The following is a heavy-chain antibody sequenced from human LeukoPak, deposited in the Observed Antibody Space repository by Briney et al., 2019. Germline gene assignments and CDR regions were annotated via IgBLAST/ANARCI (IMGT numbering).Heavy chain of an antibody. V-gene: IGHV1-69*05. J-gene: IGHJ4*02. CDR2: IIPIFGTA. CDR1: GGTFSSYA. Sequence: ASVKVSCKASGGTFSSYAISWVRQAPGQGLEWMGRIIPIFGTANYAQKLQGRGTITTDESTSTAYMELSSLRSEDTAVYYCARGTSLGNDGEYYWGQGTLVTVSS. CDR3: ARGTSLGNDGEYY. D-gene: IGHD1-1*01.